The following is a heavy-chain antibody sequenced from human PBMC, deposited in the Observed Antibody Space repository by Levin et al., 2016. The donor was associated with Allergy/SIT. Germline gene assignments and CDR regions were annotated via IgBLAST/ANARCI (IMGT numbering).Heavy chain of an antibody. CDR1: GFTFSSYA. V-gene: IGHV3-23*01. CDR3: ATAGSGSYYFDY. CDR2: ISGSGGST. J-gene: IGHJ4*02. D-gene: IGHD3-10*01. Sequence: GESLKISCAASGFTFSSYAMSWVRQAPGKGLEWVSAISGSGGSTYYADSVKGRFTISRDNSKNTLYLQMNSLRAEDTAVYYCATAGSGSYYFDYWGQGTLVTVSS.